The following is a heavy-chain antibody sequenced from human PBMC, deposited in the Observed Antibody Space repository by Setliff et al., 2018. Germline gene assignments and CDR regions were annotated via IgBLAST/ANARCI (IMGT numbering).Heavy chain of an antibody. Sequence: SETLSLTCTVSGGSISSYYWSWIRQPPGKGLEWIGYIYYSGSTYYNPSLKSRVTISVDTSKNQFSLKLSSVTAADTAVYYCARSRTIAVKGGVFAVWGRGTLVTVSS. CDR1: GGSISSYY. V-gene: IGHV4-59*08. CDR3: ARSRTIAVKGGVFAV. J-gene: IGHJ2*01. D-gene: IGHD6-19*01. CDR2: IYYSGST.